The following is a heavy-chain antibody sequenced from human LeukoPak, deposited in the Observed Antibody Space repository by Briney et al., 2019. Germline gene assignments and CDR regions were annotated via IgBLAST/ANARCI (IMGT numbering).Heavy chain of an antibody. Sequence: SETLSLTCTVSGDSISSSSYYWGWIRQPPGKGLEWIGSIHYSGSTYYNPSLKSRVTISVDTSKNQFSLKQSSVTAADTAVYYCARTQSDGFGDFHYWGQGTLVTVSS. CDR3: ARTQSDGFGDFHY. CDR1: GDSISSSSYY. V-gene: IGHV4-39*07. D-gene: IGHD3-10*01. CDR2: IHYSGST. J-gene: IGHJ4*02.